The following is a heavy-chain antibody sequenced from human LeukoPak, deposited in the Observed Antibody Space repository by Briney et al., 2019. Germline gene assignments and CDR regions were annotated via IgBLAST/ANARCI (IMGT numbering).Heavy chain of an antibody. D-gene: IGHD3-22*01. CDR2: INPNSGGT. Sequence: ASVKVSCKASGYTFTGYYMHWVRQAPGQGLEWMGWINPNSGGTNYAQKFQGRVTMTRDTSISTAYMELSRLRSDDTAVYYCARDGVRDYYDSSGYSYRMNWFDPRGQGTLVTVSS. V-gene: IGHV1-2*02. CDR1: GYTFTGYY. J-gene: IGHJ5*02. CDR3: ARDGVRDYYDSSGYSYRMNWFDP.